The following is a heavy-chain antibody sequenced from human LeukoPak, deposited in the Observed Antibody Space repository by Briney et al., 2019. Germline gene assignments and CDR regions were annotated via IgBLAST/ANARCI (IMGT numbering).Heavy chain of an antibody. CDR3: ARSPVEWFYDY. V-gene: IGHV1-2*02. D-gene: IGHD3-3*01. Sequence: ASVKDSRKASGYTFTGYYMHWVRQAPGQGLEWMGWINPNSGGTNYAQKFQGRVTMTRDTSISTAYMELSRLRSDDTAVYYCARSPVEWFYDYWGQGTLVTVSS. CDR2: INPNSGGT. CDR1: GYTFTGYY. J-gene: IGHJ4*02.